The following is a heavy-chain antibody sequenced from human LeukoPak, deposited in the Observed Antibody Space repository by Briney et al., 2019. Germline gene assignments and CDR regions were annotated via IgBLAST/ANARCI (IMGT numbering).Heavy chain of an antibody. Sequence: GGTLRLSCAASGFTFSSYGMSWVRQAPGKGLEWVSAISGSGDSTYYADSVKGRFTISSDNAKNSLYLQMNSLRVEDTAVYYCAKLAKYFYGSETYYFFEHWGQGTPVTASS. CDR3: AKLAKYFYGSETYYFFEH. CDR2: ISGSGDST. J-gene: IGHJ4*02. CDR1: GFTFSSYG. V-gene: IGHV3-23*01. D-gene: IGHD3-10*01.